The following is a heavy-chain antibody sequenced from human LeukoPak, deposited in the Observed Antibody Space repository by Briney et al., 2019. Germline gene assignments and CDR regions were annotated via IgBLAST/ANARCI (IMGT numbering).Heavy chain of an antibody. V-gene: IGHV3-15*01. J-gene: IGHJ4*02. CDR1: GITISNAW. CDR3: TCPPD. Sequence: GGSLRLSCEASGITISNAWMSWVRQAPGKGLEWVGRIKSKSGGGTTDYAAPVQGRFTISRDDSKNKLYLQMHSLLIEDTAVYYCTCPPDWGQGTLVTVSS. CDR2: IKSKSGGGTT.